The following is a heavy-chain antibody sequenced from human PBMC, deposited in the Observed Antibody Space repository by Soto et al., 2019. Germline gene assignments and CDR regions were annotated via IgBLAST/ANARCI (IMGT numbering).Heavy chain of an antibody. Sequence: GGPRSLPVSASGFSAKNNYMTWVRQAPGRRPEWVAVIYTRGTTHYADFATGRFTFSRDNSKNTLYLQMDSLRPEDTAVYYCAKLWGYYFESWGPGTLVTVSS. D-gene: IGHD2-21*01. CDR3: AKLWGYYFES. J-gene: IGHJ4*02. CDR2: IYTRGTT. V-gene: IGHV3-53*01. CDR1: GFSAKNNY.